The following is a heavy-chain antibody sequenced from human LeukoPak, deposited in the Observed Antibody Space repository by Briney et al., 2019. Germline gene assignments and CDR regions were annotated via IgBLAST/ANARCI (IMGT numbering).Heavy chain of an antibody. CDR1: GGSINNYF. V-gene: IGHV4-4*07. J-gene: IGHJ4*02. D-gene: IGHD1-26*01. Sequence: SETLSLTCTVSGGSINNYFWTWIRQPAGKGLEWIGRIYSGGGTNYNPSLKSRVTMSVDTSKKQFSLKLSSVTAADTAVYYCARDRWDLIAIDSWGQGTLVTVSS. CDR3: ARDRWDLIAIDS. CDR2: IYSGGGT.